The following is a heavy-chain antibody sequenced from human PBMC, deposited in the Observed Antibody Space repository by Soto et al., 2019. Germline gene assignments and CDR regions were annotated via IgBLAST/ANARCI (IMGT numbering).Heavy chain of an antibody. CDR2: ISAFNGKT. CDR3: ARGQGDNGYDLQIDH. J-gene: IGHJ4*02. D-gene: IGHD5-12*01. Sequence: ASVKVSCKASGYTFPNYGINWVRQAPGQGLEWMGWISAFNGKTIYAQRFQGKFTMTTDTSATIAYMALRSLESDDTAVYYCARGQGDNGYDLQIDHWGQGTLVTFPQ. V-gene: IGHV1-18*01. CDR1: GYTFPNYG.